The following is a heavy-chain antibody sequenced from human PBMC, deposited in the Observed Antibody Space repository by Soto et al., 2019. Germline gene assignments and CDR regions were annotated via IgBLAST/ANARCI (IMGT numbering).Heavy chain of an antibody. CDR3: AKDSSSWPSYFDY. CDR2: ISWNSGSI. CDR1: GFTFDDYA. J-gene: IGHJ4*02. Sequence: GGSLRLSCAASGFTFDDYAMHWVRQAPGKGLEWVSGISWNSGSIGYADSVKGRFTISRDNAKNSLYLQMNSLRAEDTALYYCAKDSSSWPSYFDYWGQGTLVTVS. V-gene: IGHV3-9*01. D-gene: IGHD6-13*01.